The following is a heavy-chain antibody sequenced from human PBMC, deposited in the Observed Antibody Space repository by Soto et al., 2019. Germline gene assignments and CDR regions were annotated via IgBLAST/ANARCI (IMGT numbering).Heavy chain of an antibody. J-gene: IGHJ4*02. D-gene: IGHD3-16*01. CDR1: GYSFTSLD. CDR2: MSPQRGNT. Sequence: ASVKVSCKTSGYSFTSLDINWVRQATGQGPEWMGWMSPQRGNTGYAQKFQGRVTMTWDTSISTAYMELNSLTSEDTAVYYCARGITAGYDYWGQGTLVTVSS. V-gene: IGHV1-8*01. CDR3: ARGITAGYDY.